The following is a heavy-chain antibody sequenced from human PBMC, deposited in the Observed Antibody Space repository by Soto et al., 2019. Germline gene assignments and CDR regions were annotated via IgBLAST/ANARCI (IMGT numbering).Heavy chain of an antibody. CDR3: ARGGYYDGSGSRNYHYYGMDA. J-gene: IGHJ6*02. CDR2: ISPYDDNT. V-gene: IGHV1-18*01. Sequence: QVQLVQSGTEVKKPGASVKVSCKASGYTFNSYGISWVRQAPGQGLEWMGWISPYDDNTNYAQNLQGRVTMTTDTATRTAYMERRSLRSDDTAVYYWARGGYYDGSGSRNYHYYGMDAWGQGTTVTVS. D-gene: IGHD3-22*01. CDR1: GYTFNSYG.